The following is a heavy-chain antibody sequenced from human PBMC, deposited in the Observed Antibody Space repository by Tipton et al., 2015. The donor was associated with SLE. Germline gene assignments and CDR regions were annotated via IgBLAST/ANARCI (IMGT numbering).Heavy chain of an antibody. CDR2: IYHSGST. J-gene: IGHJ6*02. Sequence: TLSLTCAVYGGSFSAYYWSWIRQPPGKGLEWIGSIYHSGSTYYNPSLKSRVTISVDTSKNQFSLKLSSVTAADTAVYYCARDREWELPGRYGMDVWGQGTTVTVSS. CDR3: ARDREWELPGRYGMDV. V-gene: IGHV4-34*01. D-gene: IGHD1-26*01. CDR1: GGSFSAYY.